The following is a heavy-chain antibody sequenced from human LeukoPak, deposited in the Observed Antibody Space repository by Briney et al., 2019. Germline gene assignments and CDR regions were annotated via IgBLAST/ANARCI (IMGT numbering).Heavy chain of an antibody. CDR2: VKGVGRTT. Sequence: GGSLRLSCAASGLTFSDFWMHWVRQTPGKGLVWVALVKGVGRTTIYADSVKGRFTISRDNAKNTLYLQMNRLRAGDSGVYYCATGHSYGYDYWGQGVLVTVSS. CDR1: GLTFSDFW. J-gene: IGHJ4*02. V-gene: IGHV3-74*01. CDR3: ATGHSYGYDY. D-gene: IGHD5-18*01.